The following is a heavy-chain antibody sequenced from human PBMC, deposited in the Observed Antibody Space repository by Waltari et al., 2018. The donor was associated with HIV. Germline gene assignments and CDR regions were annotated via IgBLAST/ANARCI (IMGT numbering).Heavy chain of an antibody. CDR3: ATFQGLWDEGNMAFEM. J-gene: IGHJ3*02. V-gene: IGHV3-21*01. CDR1: GFTFSSHT. Sequence: ELQLVESGGGLVRPGGSLRLSCAASGFTFSSHTMNWVRRAPGQGFEYVSAISSSGKYRHPADSGKGRFTISRDDAKKSVYLQMDALRGEDTAVYYCATFQGLWDEGNMAFEMWGQGTMVVVSS. CDR2: ISSSGKYR. D-gene: IGHD3-10*01.